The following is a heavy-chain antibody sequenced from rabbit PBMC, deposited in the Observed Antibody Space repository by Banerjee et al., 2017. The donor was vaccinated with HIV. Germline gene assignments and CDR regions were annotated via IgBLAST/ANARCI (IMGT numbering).Heavy chain of an antibody. CDR1: GFDLSSGAM. CDR3: ARTKYTSSTGYYLFNL. CDR2: INTSSGNT. Sequence: QEQLEESGGGLVKPEGSLTLTCTASGFDLSSGAMSWVRQAPGKGLEWIACINTSSGNTVYATWAKGRLTISKTSWTTVTLQMTSLTAADTATYFCARTKYTSSTGYYLFNLWGPGTLVTVS. J-gene: IGHJ4*01. D-gene: IGHD1-1*01. V-gene: IGHV1S45*01.